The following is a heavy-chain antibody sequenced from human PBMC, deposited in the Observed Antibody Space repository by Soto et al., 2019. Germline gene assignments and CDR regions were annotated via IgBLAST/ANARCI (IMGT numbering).Heavy chain of an antibody. CDR2: IYHSGIT. Sequence: QVQLQESGPGLVKPSGTLSLTCTVSGGSISSHNWWIWVRQPPGKGLEWIGEIYHSGITNYNPSLKXRXXXSXDKSKNLFSLKLSSVTAADTAIYYCARDFDAWNPHYSYGMDVWGQGTTVAVSS. V-gene: IGHV4-4*02. J-gene: IGHJ6*02. CDR3: ARDFDAWNPHYSYGMDV. CDR1: GGSISSHNW. D-gene: IGHD1-1*01.